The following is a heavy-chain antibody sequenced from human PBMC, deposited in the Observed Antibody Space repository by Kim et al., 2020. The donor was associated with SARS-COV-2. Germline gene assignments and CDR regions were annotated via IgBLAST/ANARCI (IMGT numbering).Heavy chain of an antibody. V-gene: IGHV3-11*01. D-gene: IGHD3-3*01. CDR1: GFTFSDYY. Sequence: GGSLRLSCAASGFTFSDYYMSWIRQAPGKGLEWVSYISSSGSTIYYADSVKGRFTISRDNAKNSLYLQMNSLRAEDTAVYYCARTNGERTIFGVVPWDYFDYWGQGPLVPVSS. CDR2: ISSSGSTI. CDR3: ARTNGERTIFGVVPWDYFDY. J-gene: IGHJ4*02.